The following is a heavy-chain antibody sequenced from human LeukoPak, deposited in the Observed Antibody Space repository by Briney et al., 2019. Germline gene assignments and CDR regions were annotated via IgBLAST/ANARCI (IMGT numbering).Heavy chain of an antibody. V-gene: IGHV4-31*02. Sequence: LRLSCAASGFTFSDYYMSWIRQHPGKGLEWIGYIYYSGSTYYNPSLKSRVTISVDTSKNQFSLKLSSVTAADTAVYYCARERNYYGMDVWGQGTTVTVSS. CDR1: GFTFSDYY. J-gene: IGHJ6*02. CDR3: ARERNYYGMDV. CDR2: IYYSGST.